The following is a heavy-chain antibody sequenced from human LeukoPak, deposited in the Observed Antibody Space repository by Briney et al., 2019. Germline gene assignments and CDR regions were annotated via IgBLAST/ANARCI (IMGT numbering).Heavy chain of an antibody. J-gene: IGHJ6*02. D-gene: IGHD3-3*01. CDR2: IRGSGGST. V-gene: IGHV3-23*01. Sequence: GGSLRLSCAASGFTFSSYAMSWVRQAPGKGLEWVSAIRGSGGSTYYADSVKGRFTISRDNSKNTLYLQMNSLRAEDTAVYYCAKEPRLEWFPDYGMDVWGQGTTVTVSS. CDR1: GFTFSSYA. CDR3: AKEPRLEWFPDYGMDV.